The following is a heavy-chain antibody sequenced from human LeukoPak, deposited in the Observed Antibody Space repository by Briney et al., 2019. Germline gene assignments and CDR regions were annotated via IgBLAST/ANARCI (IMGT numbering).Heavy chain of an antibody. CDR3: ARPMNAGVADTKPFDY. CDR1: GGSFSGYY. Sequence: SETLSLTCAVYGGSFSGYYWSWIRQPPGKGLEWIGEIDHSGSTNYNPSLKSRVTISVDTSKNQFSLKLSSVTAADTAVYYCARPMNAGVADTKPFDYWGQGTLVTVSS. V-gene: IGHV4-34*01. CDR2: IDHSGST. D-gene: IGHD7-27*01. J-gene: IGHJ4*02.